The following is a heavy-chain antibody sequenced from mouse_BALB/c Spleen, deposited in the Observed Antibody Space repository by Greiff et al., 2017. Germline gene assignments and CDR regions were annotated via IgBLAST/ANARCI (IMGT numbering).Heavy chain of an antibody. CDR1: GFTFSDYY. Sequence: EVMLVESGGGLVKPGGSLKLSCAASGFTFSDYYMYWVRQTPEKRLEWVATISDGGSYTYYPDSVKGRFTISRDNAKNNLYLQMSSLKSEDTAMYYCARDRGPRAWFAYWGQGTLVTVSA. CDR3: ARDRGPRAWFAY. J-gene: IGHJ3*01. CDR2: ISDGGSYT. V-gene: IGHV5-4*02.